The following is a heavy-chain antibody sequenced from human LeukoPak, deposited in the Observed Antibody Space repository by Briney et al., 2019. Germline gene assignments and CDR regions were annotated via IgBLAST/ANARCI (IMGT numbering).Heavy chain of an antibody. D-gene: IGHD4-17*01. J-gene: IGHJ6*03. Sequence: GGSLRLSCAASGFTFSSYGMHWVRQAPGKGRGWVAFIRYDGSNKYYADSVKGRFTISRDNSKNTLYLQMNSLRAEDTAVYYCAKALDYGYYYYYYMDVWGKGTTVTVSS. V-gene: IGHV3-30*02. CDR2: IRYDGSNK. CDR3: AKALDYGYYYYYYMDV. CDR1: GFTFSSYG.